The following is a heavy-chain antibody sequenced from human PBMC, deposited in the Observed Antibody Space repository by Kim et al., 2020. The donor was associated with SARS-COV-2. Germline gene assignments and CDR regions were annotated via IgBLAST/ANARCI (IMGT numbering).Heavy chain of an antibody. V-gene: IGHV3-15*01. CDR2: LYKSGREMLK. CDR1: GFTFTDAW. Sequence: GGSLRLSCVASGFTFTDAWMSWVRQAPGKVLELLARLYKSGREMLKESIAPKKGRFTIARDDAKNTVYLQMDSLKTEDTAVYYCAADVPAPLSQIDFWGQGTLVTVAS. J-gene: IGHJ4*02. CDR3: AADVPAPLSQIDF.